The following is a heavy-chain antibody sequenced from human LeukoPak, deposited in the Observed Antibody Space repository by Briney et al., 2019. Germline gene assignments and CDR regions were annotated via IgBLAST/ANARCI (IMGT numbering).Heavy chain of an antibody. CDR1: GYTFTGYY. CDR3: AGRPDTAVVAIFDY. V-gene: IGHV1-2*02. Sequence: ASVRVSCNASGYTFTGYYLHWVRQAPGQGLEWMGWINPNSGGTNYAQKFQGRVTMTGDTSISTAYMELSRLSSDDTAIYYSAGRPDTAVVAIFDYWGQGTLVTVSS. D-gene: IGHD5-18*01. CDR2: INPNSGGT. J-gene: IGHJ4*02.